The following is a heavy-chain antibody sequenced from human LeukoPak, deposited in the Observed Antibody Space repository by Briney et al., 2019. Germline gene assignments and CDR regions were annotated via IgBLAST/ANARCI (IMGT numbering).Heavy chain of an antibody. J-gene: IGHJ4*02. CDR3: AREGYDVLTAYYAFDY. V-gene: IGHV3-30*04. CDR1: GFSFSSYA. Sequence: PGGSLRLSCAASGFSFSSYAMHWVRQAPGKGLEWVAVISYDGSNKYYADSVKGRFTISRDNSKNTLYLQMNSLRAEDTAVYYCAREGYDVLTAYYAFDYWGQGALDTVSS. D-gene: IGHD3-9*01. CDR2: ISYDGSNK.